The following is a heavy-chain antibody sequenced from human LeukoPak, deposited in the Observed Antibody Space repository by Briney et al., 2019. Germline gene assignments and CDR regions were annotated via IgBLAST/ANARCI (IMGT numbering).Heavy chain of an antibody. Sequence: PGGSLSLSCAASGLTFSDYVMSWFRQAPGKGLEWVSGITSGFTPHYADSVKGRFTISRDNSKNTFHLQLNSLRAEDTAVYYCAKDYSESRVADVFFEYWGQGTLVTVSS. J-gene: IGHJ4*02. V-gene: IGHV3-23*01. CDR2: ITSGFTP. CDR3: AKDYSESRVADVFFEY. D-gene: IGHD2-15*01. CDR1: GLTFSDYV.